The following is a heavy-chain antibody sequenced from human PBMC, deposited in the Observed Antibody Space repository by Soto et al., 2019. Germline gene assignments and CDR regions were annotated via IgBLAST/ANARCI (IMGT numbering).Heavy chain of an antibody. V-gene: IGHV1-69*02. Sequence: QVQLVQSGAEVKKPGSSVKVSCKASGGTFSSYTISWVRQAPGQGLEWMGRIIPILGIANYAQKFQGRVTITADKTTSTAYLELSSLRSEDTAVYYCASIAFGYGSGSGRHYYYGMDVWGQGTTVTVSS. CDR1: GGTFSSYT. J-gene: IGHJ6*02. CDR2: IIPILGIA. D-gene: IGHD3-10*01. CDR3: ASIAFGYGSGSGRHYYYGMDV.